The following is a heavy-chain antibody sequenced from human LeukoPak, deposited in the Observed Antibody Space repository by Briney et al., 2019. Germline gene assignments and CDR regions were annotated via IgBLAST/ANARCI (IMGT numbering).Heavy chain of an antibody. CDR3: ARDGEVLSSSWFWFDP. CDR2: INHSGST. Sequence: PGGTLRLSCAASGFTFSTYGMSWIRQPPGKGLEWIGEINHSGSTNYNPSLKSRVTISVDTSKNQFSLKLSSVTAADTAVYYCARDGEVLSSSWFWFDPWGQGTLVTVSS. CDR1: GFTFSTYG. V-gene: IGHV4-34*01. J-gene: IGHJ5*02. D-gene: IGHD6-13*01.